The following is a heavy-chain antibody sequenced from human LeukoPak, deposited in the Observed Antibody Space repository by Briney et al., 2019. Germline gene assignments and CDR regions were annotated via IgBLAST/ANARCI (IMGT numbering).Heavy chain of an antibody. V-gene: IGHV3-43*02. J-gene: IGHJ3*02. CDR3: AKAYYDILTGYYESGAFDI. CDR1: GFTFDDYA. Sequence: GGSLRLSCAAPGFTFDDYAMHWVRQAPGKGLEWVSLISGDGGGTYYADSVKGRFTISRDNSKNSLYLQMNSLRTEDTALYYCAKAYYDILTGYYESGAFDIWGQGTMVTVSS. CDR2: ISGDGGGT. D-gene: IGHD3-9*01.